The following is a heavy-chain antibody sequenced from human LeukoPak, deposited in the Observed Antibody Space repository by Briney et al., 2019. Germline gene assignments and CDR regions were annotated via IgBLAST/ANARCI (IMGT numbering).Heavy chain of an antibody. CDR2: INSSGASI. CDR3: AKDAKIAAAGAYFDY. Sequence: GGSLRLSCAASGFTFSTYEMNWVRQAPGKGLEWVSYINSSGASIYYADSVKGRFTISRDNAKNSLYLQMNSLRAEDTAVYYCAKDAKIAAAGAYFDYWGQGTLVTVSS. CDR1: GFTFSTYE. J-gene: IGHJ4*02. D-gene: IGHD6-13*01. V-gene: IGHV3-48*03.